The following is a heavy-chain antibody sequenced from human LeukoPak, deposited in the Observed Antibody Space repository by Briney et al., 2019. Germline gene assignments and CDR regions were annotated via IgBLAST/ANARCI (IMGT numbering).Heavy chain of an antibody. J-gene: IGHJ4*02. Sequence: ASVKVSCKASGYTFTGYYMHWVRQAPGQGLEWMGWINPNSGGTNYAQKFQGGVTMTRDTSISTAYMELSRLRSDDTAVYYCARNNFYDFWSGYSQINYFDYWGQGTLVTVSS. CDR3: ARNNFYDFWSGYSQINYFDY. CDR1: GYTFTGYY. D-gene: IGHD3-3*01. CDR2: INPNSGGT. V-gene: IGHV1-2*02.